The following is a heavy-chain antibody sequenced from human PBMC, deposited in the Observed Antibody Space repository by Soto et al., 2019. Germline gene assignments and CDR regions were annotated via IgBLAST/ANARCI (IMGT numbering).Heavy chain of an antibody. Sequence: GGSLRLSCAASGFTFSNYAMTWVRQAPGKGLEWVSVISVSRGGGRTYYADSVTGRFTIARDNSKNTLYLQMSSLRAEDTAVYYCASRGRYYGLDVWGQGTTVTVSS. CDR2: ISVSRGGGRT. J-gene: IGHJ6*02. CDR1: GFTFSNYA. V-gene: IGHV3-23*01. D-gene: IGHD3-10*01. CDR3: ASRGRYYGLDV.